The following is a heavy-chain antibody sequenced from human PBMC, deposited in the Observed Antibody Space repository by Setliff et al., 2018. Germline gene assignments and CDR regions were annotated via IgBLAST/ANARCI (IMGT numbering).Heavy chain of an antibody. CDR2: IIPIFGTT. CDR1: GGAFSNYG. V-gene: IGHV1-69*05. J-gene: IGHJ4*02. CDR3: AGERGYYLDSTNYYYYFDY. Sequence: SVKVSCKASGGAFSNYGITWVRQAPGQGLEWMGGIIPIFGTTTYAQKFLGRVTITTDESSSTGYMELSSLRSEDTAVYYCAGERGYYLDSTNYYYYFDYWGQGTLVTVSS. D-gene: IGHD3-22*01.